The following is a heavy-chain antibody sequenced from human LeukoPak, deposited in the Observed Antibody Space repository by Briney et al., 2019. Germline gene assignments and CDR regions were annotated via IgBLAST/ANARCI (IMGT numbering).Heavy chain of an antibody. CDR2: IKQDGSEK. CDR3: ARDGYNYVLDC. J-gene: IGHJ4*02. Sequence: GGSLRLSCTTSGFTFSRFWMSWVRQAPGKGLEWVANIKQDGSEKYYVESVKGRFTISRDNAKNSLSLQMDSLRADDTAVYYCARDGYNYVLDCWGQGTLVTVSS. CDR1: GFTFSRFW. D-gene: IGHD5-24*01. V-gene: IGHV3-7*01.